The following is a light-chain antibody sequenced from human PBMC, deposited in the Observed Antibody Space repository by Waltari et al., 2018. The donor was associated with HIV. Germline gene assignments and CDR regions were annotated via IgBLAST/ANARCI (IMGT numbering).Light chain of an antibody. J-gene: IGLJ2*01. CDR1: DLNDYES. CDR2: EVT. V-gene: IGLV2-14*01. Sequence: QSALTQPASVSGSPGQSITISCDLNDYESVSWYPRHPGNAPKVIIYEVTNRPSGLSNRFSGSKSGNTATLTISGLQPEDEADYFCTSYISGTTPVFGRGTRVTVL. CDR3: TSYISGTTPV.